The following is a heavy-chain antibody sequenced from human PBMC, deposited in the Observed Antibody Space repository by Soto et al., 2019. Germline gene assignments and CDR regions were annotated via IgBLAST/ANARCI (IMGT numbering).Heavy chain of an antibody. Sequence: QVQLQESGPGLVKPSQTLSLTCTVSGASISSGDYYWTWIRQPPGKGLEWIGSIYYSGSTYYNPSLKSRVTISVDTSNNQFSLILSSVTAADTAVYYCARASYDRSTYYLAYWGQGTLVTVYS. CDR3: ARASYDRSTYYLAY. J-gene: IGHJ4*02. D-gene: IGHD3-22*01. CDR1: GASISSGDYY. V-gene: IGHV4-30-4*01. CDR2: IYYSGST.